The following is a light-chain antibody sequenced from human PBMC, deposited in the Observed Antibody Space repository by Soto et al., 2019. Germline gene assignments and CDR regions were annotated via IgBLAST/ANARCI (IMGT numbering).Light chain of an antibody. J-gene: IGLJ3*02. V-gene: IGLV2-8*01. Sequence: QSVLTQPPSASGSPGQSVTISCSGTSSDVGGYNYVSWYQQHPGKAPKVMIYEVSKRPSGVPERFSGSKSGNTASLTVSGLQAEDEADYYCSSYTGSNNLGFGGGTKLTVL. CDR2: EVS. CDR1: SSDVGGYNY. CDR3: SSYTGSNNLG.